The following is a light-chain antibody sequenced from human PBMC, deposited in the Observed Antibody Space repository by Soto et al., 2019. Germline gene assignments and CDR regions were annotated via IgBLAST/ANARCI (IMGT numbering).Light chain of an antibody. Sequence: EVVMTQSPDTLSVSPGERVTLSCRASQSLRSNLAWYQQKPGQAPRLLIYGASTRATGIPARFSGSGSGTEFTLTISSLQSEDFAVYYCQQDNNFWTFGQGTKVEIK. CDR1: QSLRSN. CDR2: GAS. CDR3: QQDNNFWT. V-gene: IGKV3-15*01. J-gene: IGKJ1*01.